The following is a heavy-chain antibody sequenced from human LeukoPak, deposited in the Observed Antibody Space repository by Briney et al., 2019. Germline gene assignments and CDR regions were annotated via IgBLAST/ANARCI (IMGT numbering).Heavy chain of an antibody. CDR2: IIPIFGTA. V-gene: IGHV1-69*06. D-gene: IGHD3-16*01. CDR3: AKAVYVWGSYIDAFDI. J-gene: IGHJ3*02. Sequence: ASVKVSCKASGGTLSSYAISWVRQAPGQGLEWMGGIIPIFGTANYAQKFQGRVTITADKSTSTAYMELSSLRSEDTAVYYCAKAVYVWGSYIDAFDIWGQGTMVTVSS. CDR1: GGTLSSYA.